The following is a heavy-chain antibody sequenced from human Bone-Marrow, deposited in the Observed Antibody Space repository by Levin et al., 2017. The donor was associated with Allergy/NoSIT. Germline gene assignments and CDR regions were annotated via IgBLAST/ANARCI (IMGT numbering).Heavy chain of an antibody. CDR3: AKQNGSVTDYYYYGLDV. Sequence: GGSLRLSCASSGFSISIYAMHWVRQAPGKGLEWVAVIGFDGSNKYYADSVKGRFTISRDNSKNTLFLQMNGVRAEDTAVYYGAKQNGSVTDYYYYGLDVWGQGTTVTV. D-gene: IGHD3-10*01. J-gene: IGHJ6*02. CDR1: GFSISIYA. CDR2: IGFDGSNK. V-gene: IGHV3-30*18.